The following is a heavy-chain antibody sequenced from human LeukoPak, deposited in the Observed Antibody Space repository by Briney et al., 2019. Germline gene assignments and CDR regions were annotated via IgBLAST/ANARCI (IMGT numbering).Heavy chain of an antibody. V-gene: IGHV3-7*01. CDR2: TMQGGGEK. D-gene: IGHD3-22*01. J-gene: IGHJ4*02. CDR3: ARGATYQYDSSGYNN. Sequence: GGSLRLSFAASGFPFRSYWMSWGRPAPGKGVEWVANTMQGGGEKYYLDSVKGRFTISRDHARNLLYLEMNSLRAEDTAVYHCARGATYQYDSSGYNNWGQGTLVTVSS. CDR1: GFPFRSYW.